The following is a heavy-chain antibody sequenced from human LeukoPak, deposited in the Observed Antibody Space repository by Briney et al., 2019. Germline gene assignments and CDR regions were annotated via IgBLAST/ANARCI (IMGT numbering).Heavy chain of an antibody. CDR3: ARTGGSFYFYYYMDV. Sequence: PSGTLSLTCTVSGGSVRSSSYNWGWIRQPPGKGLEWIGSIQYTGTTFYNPSLKSRVTISVDTSNNQFSLKLSSVTAADTAVYYCARTGGSFYFYYYMDVWGKGTTVTVSS. D-gene: IGHD1-26*01. V-gene: IGHV4-39*07. J-gene: IGHJ6*03. CDR1: GGSVRSSSYN. CDR2: IQYTGTT.